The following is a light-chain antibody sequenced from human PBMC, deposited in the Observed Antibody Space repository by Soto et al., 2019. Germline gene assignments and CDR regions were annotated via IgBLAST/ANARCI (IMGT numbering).Light chain of an antibody. Sequence: QSVLTQPASVSGSPGQSITNSCTGTSSDVGGYHYVSWYQQLPGKAPKLMIYEVTKRPSGVSNRFSGSKSDNTASLTISGLQAEDEADYYCSAYVGATTYVFGSGTKVTVL. J-gene: IGLJ1*01. CDR3: SAYVGATTYV. CDR2: EVT. CDR1: SSDVGGYHY. V-gene: IGLV2-14*01.